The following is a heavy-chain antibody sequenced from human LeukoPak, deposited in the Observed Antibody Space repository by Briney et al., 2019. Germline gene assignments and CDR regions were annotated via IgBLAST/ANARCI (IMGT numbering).Heavy chain of an antibody. D-gene: IGHD6-6*01. CDR2: ISGSGGST. V-gene: IGHV3-23*01. CDR1: GFTFSSYA. J-gene: IGHJ4*02. Sequence: GGSLRLSCAASGFTFSSYATSWVRQAPGKGLEWVSAISGSGGSTYYADSVKGRFTISKDNSKNTLYLQMNSLRAEDTAVYYCAKHIAARREAFDYWGQGTLVTVSS. CDR3: AKHIAARREAFDY.